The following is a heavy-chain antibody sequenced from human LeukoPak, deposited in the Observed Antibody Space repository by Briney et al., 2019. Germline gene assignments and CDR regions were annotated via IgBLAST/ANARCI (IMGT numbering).Heavy chain of an antibody. V-gene: IGHV6-1*01. CDR3: ARAARGWFDP. CDR2: AYYRSKWYN. Sequence: SQTLSLTCAISGDSVSSNSAALNWSRQSPSRGLEWLGRAYYRSKWYNDYAVSVKSRITINPDTSKNQFSLQLNSVTPEDTAVYYCARAARGWFDPWGQGTLVTVSS. CDR1: GDSVSSNSAA. D-gene: IGHD6-6*01. J-gene: IGHJ5*02.